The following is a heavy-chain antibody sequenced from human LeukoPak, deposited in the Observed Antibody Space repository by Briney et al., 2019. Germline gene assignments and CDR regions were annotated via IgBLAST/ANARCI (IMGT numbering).Heavy chain of an antibody. J-gene: IGHJ5*02. D-gene: IGHD2-2*01. CDR2: ISGSGGST. CDR3: ATFSDIVVVPAATPYNWFDP. CDR1: GFTFSSYA. V-gene: IGHV3-23*01. Sequence: GGPLRLSCAASGFTFSSYAMSWVRQAPGKGLEWVSAISGSGGSTCYADSVKGRFTISRDNSKNTLYLQMNSLRAEDTAVYYCATFSDIVVVPAATPYNWFDPWGQGTLVTVSS.